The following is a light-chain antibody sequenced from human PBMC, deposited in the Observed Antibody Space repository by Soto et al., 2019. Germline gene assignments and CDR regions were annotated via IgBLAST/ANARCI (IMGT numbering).Light chain of an antibody. J-gene: IGLJ1*01. CDR3: SSYTSSSALDYV. CDR2: EVR. V-gene: IGLV2-14*01. Sequence: QSALTQPASVSGSPGQSITISCTGTSSDVGGYNDVSWYQQHPGKAPKLMSYEVRDRPSGVSDRFSGSKSGNTACLTISGLQAADESDYFCSSYTSSSALDYVVGTGTKLTVL. CDR1: SSDVGGYND.